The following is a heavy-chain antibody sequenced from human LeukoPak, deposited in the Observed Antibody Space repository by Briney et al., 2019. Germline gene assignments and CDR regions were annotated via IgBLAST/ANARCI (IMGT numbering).Heavy chain of an antibody. CDR2: INPSGGST. V-gene: IGHV1-46*01. J-gene: IGHJ3*02. Sequence: ASVKVSCKASGYTFTSYYMHWVRQAPGQGLEWMGIINPSGGSTSYAQKFQGRVTMTRDTSTSTVYMELSSLRSEDTAVYYCARDLTYYYGSVDAFDIWGQGTMVTVSS. D-gene: IGHD3-10*01. CDR3: ARDLTYYYGSVDAFDI. CDR1: GYTFTSYY.